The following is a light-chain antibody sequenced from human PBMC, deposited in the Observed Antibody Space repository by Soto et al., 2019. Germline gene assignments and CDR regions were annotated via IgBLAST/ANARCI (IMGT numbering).Light chain of an antibody. J-gene: IGKJ2*03. Sequence: TQSPATLSVSLGEEVSLSCRASQSVGPNLAWYQQRPGQAPRLLIHWGSTRANGVPARFRGSGRGTDFTLTISNLQSEDLAGHYCQQYGNWPPYSFGQGTRLEIK. CDR2: WGS. CDR3: QQYGNWPPYS. V-gene: IGKV3-15*01. CDR1: QSVGPN.